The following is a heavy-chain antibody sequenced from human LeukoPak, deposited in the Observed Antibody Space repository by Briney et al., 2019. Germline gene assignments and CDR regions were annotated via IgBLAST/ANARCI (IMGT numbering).Heavy chain of an antibody. D-gene: IGHD5-18*01. V-gene: IGHV1-2*02. CDR3: ARGRIHSWSDAFDI. CDR2: INSNSGGT. CDR1: GYTFIGHY. J-gene: IGHJ3*02. Sequence: GASVKVSCKASGYTFIGHYMHWVRQAPGQGLEWMGWINSNSGGTKYAQKFQGSVIMTRDTSISTAYMEPSRLKSDDTAVYYCARGRIHSWSDAFDIWGQGTTVTVSS.